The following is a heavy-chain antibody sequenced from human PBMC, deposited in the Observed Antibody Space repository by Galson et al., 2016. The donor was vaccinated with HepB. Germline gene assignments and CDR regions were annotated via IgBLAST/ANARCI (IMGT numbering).Heavy chain of an antibody. V-gene: IGHV3-30*03. D-gene: IGHD6-19*01. J-gene: IGHJ4*02. CDR3: ARDLGSSGLYATIDH. CDR2: ITYDGSKI. CDR1: GFTFSGHG. Sequence: SLRLSCAASGFTFSGHGVHWVRQSPGKGLEWVALITYDGSKIYYADSVKGRFTISRDNSKNTLYLQMNTVRAEDTALYYCARDLGSSGLYATIDHWGQGTLVTVSS.